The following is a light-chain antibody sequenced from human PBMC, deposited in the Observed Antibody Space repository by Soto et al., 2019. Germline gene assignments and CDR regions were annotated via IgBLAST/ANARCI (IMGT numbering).Light chain of an antibody. Sequence: DIQMTQSRSSLSMSVGDRVTITCRASQNIGTSLNWYQMKLGRAPKLLIYSASTLQSGAPSRFSGGGSGTDFTLTINSLQPEDFATYSCQQSYNAPYTFGQGTMLEIK. CDR2: SAS. CDR1: QNIGTS. CDR3: QQSYNAPYT. J-gene: IGKJ2*01. V-gene: IGKV1-39*01.